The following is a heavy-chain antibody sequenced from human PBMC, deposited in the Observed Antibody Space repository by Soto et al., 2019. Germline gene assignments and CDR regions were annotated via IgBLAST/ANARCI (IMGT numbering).Heavy chain of an antibody. CDR3: ARDRGGDLKAFDI. J-gene: IGHJ3*02. CDR2: ISSSSSYI. V-gene: IGHV3-21*01. CDR1: GFTFSSYT. Sequence: EVQLVESGGGLVKPGGSLRLSCAAFGFTFSSYTMNWVRQAPGKGLEWVSSISSSSSYIYYADSVKGRFTISRDNAKTSLYLQKNSREAEDTAVYYCARDRGGDLKAFDIWGQGTMVTVSS. D-gene: IGHD3-16*01.